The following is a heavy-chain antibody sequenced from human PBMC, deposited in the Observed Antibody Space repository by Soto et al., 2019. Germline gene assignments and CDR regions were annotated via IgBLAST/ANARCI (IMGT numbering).Heavy chain of an antibody. J-gene: IGHJ4*02. Sequence: PGGSLRLSCAASGFTFSGSAMHWVRQASGKGLEWVGRIRSKANSYATAYAASVKGRFTISRDDSKNTAYLQMNSLKTEDTAVYYCTSRLPTLDYFDYWGQGTLVTVSS. CDR2: IRSKANSYAT. CDR3: TSRLPTLDYFDY. CDR1: GFTFSGSA. V-gene: IGHV3-73*01. D-gene: IGHD5-12*01.